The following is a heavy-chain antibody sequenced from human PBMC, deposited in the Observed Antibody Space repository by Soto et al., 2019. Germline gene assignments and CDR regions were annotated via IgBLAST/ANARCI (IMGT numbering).Heavy chain of an antibody. V-gene: IGHV3-23*01. D-gene: IGHD3-3*01. CDR1: GFTFSSYA. J-gene: IGHJ5*02. CDR2: ISGSGGST. CDR3: AKGGLDTIFGVVIKGNWFDP. Sequence: GGSLRLSCAASGFTFSSYAMSWVRQAPGKGLEWVSAISGSGGSTYYADSVKGRFTISRDNSKNTLYLQMNSLRAEDTAVYYCAKGGLDTIFGVVIKGNWFDPWGQGTLVTAPQ.